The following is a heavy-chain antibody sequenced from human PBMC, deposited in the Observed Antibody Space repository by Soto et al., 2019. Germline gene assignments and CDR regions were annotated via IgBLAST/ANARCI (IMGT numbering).Heavy chain of an antibody. J-gene: IGHJ4*02. Sequence: EVQLVESGGGLVQPGGSLRLSCAASGFTFSSYWMSWVRQAPGKGLEWVANIKQDGGEKYYVDSVKGRFAISRANAKNSLYLQMNSLRDGDTAVYYCGRVISLAVDSWGQGALVTVSS. V-gene: IGHV3-7*01. CDR3: GRVISLAVDS. CDR1: GFTFSSYW. D-gene: IGHD3-22*01. CDR2: IKQDGGEK.